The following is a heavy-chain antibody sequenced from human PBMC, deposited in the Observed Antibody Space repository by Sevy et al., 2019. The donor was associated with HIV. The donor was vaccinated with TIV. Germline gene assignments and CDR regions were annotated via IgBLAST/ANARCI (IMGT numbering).Heavy chain of an antibody. Sequence: SETLSLTCTVSGGSISSSSYYWGWIRQPPGKGLEWIGSIYYSGSTYYNPSLKSRVTISVDTSENQFSLKLSSVTAADTAVYYCAGLLGYCSSTSCRHFDYWGQGTLVTVSS. J-gene: IGHJ4*02. CDR3: AGLLGYCSSTSCRHFDY. CDR2: IYYSGST. CDR1: GGSISSSSYY. V-gene: IGHV4-39*01. D-gene: IGHD2-2*01.